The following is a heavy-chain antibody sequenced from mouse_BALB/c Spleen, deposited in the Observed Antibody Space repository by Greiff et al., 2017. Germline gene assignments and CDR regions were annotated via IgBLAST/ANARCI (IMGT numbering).Heavy chain of an antibody. CDR1: GFTFSSFG. Sequence: EVKLMESGGGLVQPGGSRKLSCAASGFTFSSFGMHWVRQAPEKGLEWVAYISSGSSTIYYADTVKGRFTISRDNPKNTLFLQMTSLRSEDTAMYYCARSHDGDSGGYAMDYWGQGTSVTVSS. D-gene: IGHD3-2*01. CDR2: ISSGSSTI. J-gene: IGHJ4*01. CDR3: ARSHDGDSGGYAMDY. V-gene: IGHV5-17*02.